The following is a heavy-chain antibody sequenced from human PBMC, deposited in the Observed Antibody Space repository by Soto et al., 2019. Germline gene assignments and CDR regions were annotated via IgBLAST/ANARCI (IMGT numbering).Heavy chain of an antibody. J-gene: IGHJ4*02. CDR2: ISSSSSTI. Sequence: GGSLRLSCAASGFTFSSYSMNWVRQAPGKGLEWVSYISSSSSTIYYADSVKGRFTISRDNAKNSLYLQMNSLRDEDTAVYYCAREGRDCTNGVCYTGFFFDYWGQGTLVTVSS. D-gene: IGHD2-8*01. CDR3: AREGRDCTNGVCYTGFFFDY. CDR1: GFTFSSYS. V-gene: IGHV3-48*02.